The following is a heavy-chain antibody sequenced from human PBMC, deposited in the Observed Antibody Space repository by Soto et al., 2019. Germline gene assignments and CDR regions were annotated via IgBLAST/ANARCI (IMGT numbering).Heavy chain of an antibody. J-gene: IGHJ4*02. CDR2: IRTNENT. Sequence: EVQLVESGGGLVQPGGSLRLSCAASGFIFSAYPMHWVRQAPGKGLEYVSAIRTNENTYYANSVKGRFTISRDNSKNTLYLQMGTLRAEDMAIYYCARGDDYVRVDYWGQGTVVTVSS. CDR3: ARGDDYVRVDY. D-gene: IGHD4-17*01. V-gene: IGHV3-64*01. CDR1: GFIFSAYP.